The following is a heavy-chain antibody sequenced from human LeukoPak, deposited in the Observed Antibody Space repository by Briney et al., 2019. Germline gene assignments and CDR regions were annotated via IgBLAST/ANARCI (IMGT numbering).Heavy chain of an antibody. V-gene: IGHV3-30-3*01. CDR2: ISYDGSNK. J-gene: IGHJ4*02. CDR1: GFTFSSYA. Sequence: GGSLRLSCAASGFTFSSYAMHRVRQAPGKGLEWVAVISYDGSNKYYADSVKGRFTISRDNSKNALYLQMNSLRAEDTAVYYCARDGYSGYGPQYYFDYWGQGTLVTVSS. CDR3: ARDGYSGYGPQYYFDY. D-gene: IGHD5-12*01.